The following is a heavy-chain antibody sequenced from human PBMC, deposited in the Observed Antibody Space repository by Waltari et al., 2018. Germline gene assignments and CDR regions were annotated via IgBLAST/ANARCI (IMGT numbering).Heavy chain of an antibody. CDR2: INHSGNT. CDR3: ARGHPFTIVSPRYYYYYYMDV. J-gene: IGHJ6*03. D-gene: IGHD3-9*01. Sequence: QVHLQQWGAGLLKPSETLSLTCGVYSGSLTGYHWNWIRQAPGKGLEWIGDINHSGNTDYNPPLGSRVTISADTSKNQFSLHLTSVTAADTAVYYCARGHPFTIVSPRYYYYYYMDVWDKGTAVTVSS. V-gene: IGHV4-34*01. CDR1: SGSLTGYH.